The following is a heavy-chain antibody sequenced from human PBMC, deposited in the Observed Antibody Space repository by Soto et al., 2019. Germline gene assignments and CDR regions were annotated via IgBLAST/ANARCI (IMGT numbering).Heavy chain of an antibody. CDR1: GSAVSSYY. J-gene: IGHJ4*02. CDR3: ARQDSGYDLSY. CDR2: IYYSGST. Sequence: SETLSLTCADSGSAVSSYYWSWIRQPPGKGLEWIGYIYYSGSTNYNPSLKSRVTISVDTSKNQFSLKLSSVTAADTAVYYCARQDSGYDLSYWGQGTLVTVSS. D-gene: IGHD5-12*01. V-gene: IGHV4-59*08.